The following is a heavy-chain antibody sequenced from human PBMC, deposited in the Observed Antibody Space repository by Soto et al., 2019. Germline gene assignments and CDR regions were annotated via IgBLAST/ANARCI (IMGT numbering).Heavy chain of an antibody. J-gene: IGHJ6*03. CDR1: GGSISSSSYY. Sequence: QLQLQESGPGLVKPSETLSLTCTVSGGSISSSSYYWGWIRQPPGKGLEWIGSIYYSGSTYYNPSLKSRATISVDTSKNHFSLKLSSVTAADTAVYYCARHISMVRGVIPLYYYYMDVWGKGTTVTVSS. V-gene: IGHV4-39*01. CDR3: ARHISMVRGVIPLYYYYMDV. D-gene: IGHD3-10*01. CDR2: IYYSGST.